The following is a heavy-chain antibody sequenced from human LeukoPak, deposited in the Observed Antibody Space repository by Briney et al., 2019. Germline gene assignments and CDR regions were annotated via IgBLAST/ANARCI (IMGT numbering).Heavy chain of an antibody. CDR1: GYTFTGYY. CDR2: INPNSGGT. Sequence: ASVNVSCKASGYTFTGYYMHWVRQAPGQGLEWMGWINPNSGGTNYAQKFQGWVTMTRDTSISTAYMELSRLRSDDTAVYYCARARLLWFGGGDAFDIWGQGTMVTVSS. D-gene: IGHD3-10*01. J-gene: IGHJ3*02. V-gene: IGHV1-2*04. CDR3: ARARLLWFGGGDAFDI.